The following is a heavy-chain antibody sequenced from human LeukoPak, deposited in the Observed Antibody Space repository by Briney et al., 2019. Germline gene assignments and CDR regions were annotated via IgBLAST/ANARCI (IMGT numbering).Heavy chain of an antibody. D-gene: IGHD3-22*01. CDR2: INGSVGST. CDR1: GFTFSSYA. J-gene: IGHJ4*02. V-gene: IGHV3-23*01. Sequence: PGGYLRLSCAASGFTFSSYAMSWVRQAPGKGLEWVSAINGSVGSTYYEDSVKGRLTISRDNSKNTLYLQMNSLRAEDTAVYYCAKVGGGGFTMIVVVITRGYFDYWGQGTLVTVLS. CDR3: AKVGGGGFTMIVVVITRGYFDY.